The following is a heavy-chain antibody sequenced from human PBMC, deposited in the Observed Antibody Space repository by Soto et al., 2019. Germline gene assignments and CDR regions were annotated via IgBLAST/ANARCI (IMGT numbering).Heavy chain of an antibody. J-gene: IGHJ3*02. Sequence: SEALSLTCTVSGGSISNYDWSWIRQPPWKGLEWIGYMYHSGSTNYNPSLKSRVTTSVDTSKNHFSLKLSSVSAADTAVYFCARHGGITMVRGVRTAFDIWGQGTMVTVSS. D-gene: IGHD3-10*01. CDR2: MYHSGST. CDR1: GGSISNYD. V-gene: IGHV4-59*08. CDR3: ARHGGITMVRGVRTAFDI.